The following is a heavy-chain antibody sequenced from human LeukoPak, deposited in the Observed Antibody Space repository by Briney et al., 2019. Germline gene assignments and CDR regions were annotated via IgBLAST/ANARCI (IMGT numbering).Heavy chain of an antibody. D-gene: IGHD2-15*01. J-gene: IGHJ3*02. Sequence: SVKVSCKASGGTFSSYAISWVRQAPGKGLEWMGGIIPIFGTANYAQKFQGRVTITADESTSTAYMELSSLRSEDTAVYYCARDGKAATDAFDIWGQGTMVTVSS. CDR1: GGTFSSYA. V-gene: IGHV1-69*13. CDR2: IIPIFGTA. CDR3: ARDGKAATDAFDI.